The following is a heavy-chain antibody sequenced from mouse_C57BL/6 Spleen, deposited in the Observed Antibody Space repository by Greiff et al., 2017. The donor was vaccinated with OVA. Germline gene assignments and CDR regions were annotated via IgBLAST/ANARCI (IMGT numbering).Heavy chain of an antibody. D-gene: IGHD1-1*01. CDR2: INPGSGGT. CDR1: GYAFTNYL. CDR3: ARSLITTVVATDAY. V-gene: IGHV1-54*01. Sequence: VQLQESGAELVRPGTSVKVSCKASGYAFTNYLIEWVKQRPGQGLEWIGVINPGSGGTNYNEKFKGKATLTAEKSSSTAYMQLSSLTSEDSAVYFCARSLITTVVATDAYWGQGTLVTVSA. J-gene: IGHJ3*01.